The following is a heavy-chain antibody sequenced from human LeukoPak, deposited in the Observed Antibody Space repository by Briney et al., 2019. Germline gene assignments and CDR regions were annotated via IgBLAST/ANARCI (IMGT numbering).Heavy chain of an antibody. D-gene: IGHD3-3*01. V-gene: IGHV3-21*01. J-gene: IGHJ4*02. Sequence: GGSLRLSCAASGFSFSDFGMIWVRQAPGKGLEGVSSISAHSRYIYYADSVKGRFTISRANAQTSLYLEMNSLRGEDSAVYYCARQYYDFWSGFYTADYYFDYWGRGTLVTVSS. CDR2: ISAHSRYI. CDR1: GFSFSDFG. CDR3: ARQYYDFWSGFYTADYYFDY.